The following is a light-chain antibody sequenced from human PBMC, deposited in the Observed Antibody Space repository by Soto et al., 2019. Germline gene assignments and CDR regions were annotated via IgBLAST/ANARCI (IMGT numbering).Light chain of an antibody. CDR1: QSVSSNY. Sequence: EIVLTQSPATLSLSPGERATLSCRANQSVSSNYLAWYQQKPSQAPRLLIYAASSRTSGIPDRFGGSGSGTDFTLTISRLEPEDFAVYYCLHYDSSSCTFGQGTKLEIK. CDR3: LHYDSSSCT. V-gene: IGKV3-20*01. CDR2: AAS. J-gene: IGKJ2*02.